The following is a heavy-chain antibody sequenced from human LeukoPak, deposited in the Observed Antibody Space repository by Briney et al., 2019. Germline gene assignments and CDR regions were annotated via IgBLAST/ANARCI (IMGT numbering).Heavy chain of an antibody. J-gene: IGHJ6*02. CDR2: ISYDGSNE. V-gene: IGHV3-30*18. CDR1: GLTFSNYG. CDR3: AKGGVGRYYYYGVDV. Sequence: PGGSLRLSCAASGLTFSNYGMHWLRQAPGKGLEWVAVISYDGSNEYYADSVKGRFTISRDDSKNTLYLHMNSLRTEDTAVYYCAKGGVGRYYYYGVDVWGQGTTVTVSS. D-gene: IGHD3-16*01.